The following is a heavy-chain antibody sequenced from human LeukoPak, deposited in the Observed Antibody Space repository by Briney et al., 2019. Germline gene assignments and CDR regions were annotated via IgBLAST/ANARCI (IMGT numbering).Heavy chain of an antibody. CDR2: INHSGST. Sequence: SETLSLTCAVYGGSFSGYYWSWIRQPPGKGLEWIGEINHSGSTNYNPSLKSRVTISVDTSKNQFSLKLSSVTAADTAVYYCARGGIAVAVDYWGQGTLVTVSS. D-gene: IGHD6-19*01. V-gene: IGHV4-34*01. CDR3: ARGGIAVAVDY. CDR1: GGSFSGYY. J-gene: IGHJ4*02.